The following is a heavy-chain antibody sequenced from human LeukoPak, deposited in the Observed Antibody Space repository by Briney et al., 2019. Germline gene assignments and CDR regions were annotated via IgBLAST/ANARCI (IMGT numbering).Heavy chain of an antibody. Sequence: TSETLSLTCAVYGGSFSGYYWSWIRQPPGKGLEWIGYIYYSGSTNYNPSLKSRVTISVDTSKNQFSLKLSSVTAADTAVYYCARHPVAGYFDYWGQGTLVTVSS. CDR3: ARHPVAGYFDY. CDR1: GGSFSGYY. V-gene: IGHV4-59*08. J-gene: IGHJ4*02. CDR2: IYYSGST. D-gene: IGHD6-19*01.